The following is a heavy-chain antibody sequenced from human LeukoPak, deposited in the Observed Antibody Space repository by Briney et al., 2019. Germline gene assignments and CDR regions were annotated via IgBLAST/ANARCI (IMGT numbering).Heavy chain of an antibody. J-gene: IGHJ3*02. CDR2: INPNSGGT. CDR1: GYTFTGYY. V-gene: IGHV1-2*02. CDR3: ARVATSVGVFYM. Sequence: ASVKVSCKASGYTFTGYYMHWVRQAPGQGLEWVGWINPNSGGTNYAKNLQGRVTMTTDTSTSTAYMELRSLRSDDSVVYYCARVATSVGVFYMGGRETMVTVS. D-gene: IGHD2-8*01.